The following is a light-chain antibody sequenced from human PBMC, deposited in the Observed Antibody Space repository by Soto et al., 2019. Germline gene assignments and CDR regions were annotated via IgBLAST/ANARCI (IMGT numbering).Light chain of an antibody. J-gene: IGKJ4*01. Sequence: EIVLTQSPGTLSLSPGHRATLSRRASQTSGSSYLAWYQQKPGQAPRLLIYDASNRATGIPDRFSGSGSGTDFTLTISRLEPEDFAVYYCHHYGGSPTFGGGTKVDIK. CDR3: HHYGGSPT. CDR2: DAS. V-gene: IGKV3-20*01. CDR1: QTSGSSY.